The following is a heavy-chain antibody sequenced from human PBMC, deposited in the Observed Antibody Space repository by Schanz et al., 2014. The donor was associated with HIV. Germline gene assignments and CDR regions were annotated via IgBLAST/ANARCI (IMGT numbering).Heavy chain of an antibody. V-gene: IGHV3-30*19. J-gene: IGHJ3*01. Sequence: QVQLVESGGGVVQPGRSLRLSCAASGFTFSSYGMYWVRQAPGKGLEWVAVISYDGSIKKHADSVKGRFTISRDNSKKTLHLQMDSLRPEDTAVYYCAREGESSGRAGLFDLWGQGAMVTVSS. CDR3: AREGESSGRAGLFDL. CDR1: GFTFSSYG. CDR2: ISYDGSIK. D-gene: IGHD6-19*01.